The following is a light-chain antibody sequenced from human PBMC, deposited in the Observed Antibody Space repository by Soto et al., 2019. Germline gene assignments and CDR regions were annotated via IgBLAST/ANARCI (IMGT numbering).Light chain of an antibody. J-gene: IGLJ2*01. Sequence: QSALTQPASVSGSPGQSITISCTGPSSDVGGYNYVSWYQQHPGKAPKLMIYEVSNRPSGVSNRFSGSKSGNTASLTISGLQAEDEADYYCSSYTSSSTLGFGGGTKVTVL. CDR2: EVS. V-gene: IGLV2-14*01. CDR3: SSYTSSSTLG. CDR1: SSDVGGYNY.